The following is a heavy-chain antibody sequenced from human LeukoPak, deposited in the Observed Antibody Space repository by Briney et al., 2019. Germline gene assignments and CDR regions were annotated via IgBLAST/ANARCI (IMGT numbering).Heavy chain of an antibody. J-gene: IGHJ6*03. Sequence: PSETLSLTCTVSGGSLSTYYWSWIRQPAGKGLEWIGRIYISGSVNYNPSLKSRGTMSVDTSKNQFSLRLRSVTAADTAVYYCARDPQLTPALSGYMDVWGKGTTVTVSS. CDR3: ARDPQLTPALSGYMDV. CDR2: IYISGSV. V-gene: IGHV4-4*07. CDR1: GGSLSTYY. D-gene: IGHD4-17*01.